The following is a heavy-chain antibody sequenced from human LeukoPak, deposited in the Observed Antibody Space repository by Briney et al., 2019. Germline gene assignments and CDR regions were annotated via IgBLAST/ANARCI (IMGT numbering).Heavy chain of an antibody. Sequence: GESLQISCKGSGYSFTSYWIGWVRQMPGKGLEGLGFIYPGDSDTRYSPSFQGQVTISADKSISTAYLQWSSLKASDTAMYYCARSHCSSTSCYPRNAFDIWGQGTMVTVSS. D-gene: IGHD2-2*01. CDR2: IYPGDSDT. CDR3: ARSHCSSTSCYPRNAFDI. V-gene: IGHV5-51*01. CDR1: GYSFTSYW. J-gene: IGHJ3*02.